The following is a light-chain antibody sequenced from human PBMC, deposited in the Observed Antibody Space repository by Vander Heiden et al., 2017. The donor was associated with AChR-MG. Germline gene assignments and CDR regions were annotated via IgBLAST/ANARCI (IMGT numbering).Light chain of an antibody. CDR1: SSNIGTNY. Sequence: QSVLTQPPSVSAAPGQKVTISCSGSSSNIGTNYVAGYQQLPGTAPKLLIYDNNKRPSGIPDRFSGSKSGTSATLGITGLQTGDEADYYCGTWDSSLSAGVFGGGTKLTVL. J-gene: IGLJ3*02. CDR3: GTWDSSLSAGV. CDR2: DNN. V-gene: IGLV1-51*01.